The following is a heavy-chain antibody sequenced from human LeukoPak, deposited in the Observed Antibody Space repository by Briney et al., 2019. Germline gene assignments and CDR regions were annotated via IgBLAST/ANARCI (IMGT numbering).Heavy chain of an antibody. CDR2: INPNSGGT. CDR1: GYTFTGYY. D-gene: IGHD5-24*01. CDR3: ARVVDGYNSGISAFDI. V-gene: IGHV1-2*02. Sequence: ASVKVSCKASGYTFTGYYMHWVRQAPGQGLEWMGWINPNSGGTNYAQKFQGRVTMTRDTSISTAYMELSSLRSEDTAVYYCARVVDGYNSGISAFDIWGQGTMVTVSS. J-gene: IGHJ3*02.